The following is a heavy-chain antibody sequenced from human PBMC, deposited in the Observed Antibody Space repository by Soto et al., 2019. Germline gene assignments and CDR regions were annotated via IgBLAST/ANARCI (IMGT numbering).Heavy chain of an antibody. CDR1: GFNFSSFP. V-gene: IGHV3-30-3*01. CDR3: ARETAAWRDFDY. J-gene: IGHJ4*02. CDR2: ISYDGSNR. Sequence: QVQLVESGGGEVQPGRSLRLSCVASGFNFSSFPMHWVRQAPGKGLEWMAVISYDGSNRYYADSVKGRFTISRDNSKNTLYLQMNSWSVEDTAVYYCARETAAWRDFDYWGRGNLVTVSS. D-gene: IGHD6-13*01.